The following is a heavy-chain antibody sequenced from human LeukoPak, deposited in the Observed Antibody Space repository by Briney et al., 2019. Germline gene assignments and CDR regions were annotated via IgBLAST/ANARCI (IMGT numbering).Heavy chain of an antibody. D-gene: IGHD5-18*01. Sequence: GGSLRLSCAASGFTFSSNAMSWVRQAPGKGLEWVSGIIMTGSSTYYADSVKGRFTISRDNSKKTLFLQLNSLRAEDTAIYYCAKRQRGYTYGTAEYWGHGIKVTVSS. CDR3: AKRQRGYTYGTAEY. CDR2: IIMTGSST. J-gene: IGHJ4*01. CDR1: GFTFSSNA. V-gene: IGHV3-23*05.